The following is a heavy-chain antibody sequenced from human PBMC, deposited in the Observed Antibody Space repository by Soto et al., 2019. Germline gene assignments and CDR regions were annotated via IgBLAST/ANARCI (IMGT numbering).Heavy chain of an antibody. D-gene: IGHD3-10*01. CDR1: GFTFSSYG. CDR2: IWYDGSNK. CDR3: ASTLWFGELPGDFDY. Sequence: QVQLVESGGGVVQPGRSLRLSCAASGFTFSSYGMHWVRQAPGKGLEWVAVIWYDGSNKYYADSVKGRFTISRDNSKNTLYLQMNSLRAEDTAVYYCASTLWFGELPGDFDYWGQGTLVTVSS. V-gene: IGHV3-33*01. J-gene: IGHJ4*02.